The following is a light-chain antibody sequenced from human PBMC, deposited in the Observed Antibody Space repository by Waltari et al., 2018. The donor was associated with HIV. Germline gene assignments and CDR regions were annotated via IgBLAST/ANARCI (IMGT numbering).Light chain of an antibody. J-gene: IGLJ3*02. CDR1: SSNVGSKS. V-gene: IGLV1-47*01. CDR3: AAWDGSLRGGV. CDR2: RDY. Sequence: QSVLTQPPSASGTLGQRVTISCPGSSSNVGSKSVYWFQQVPGTAPKLLIYRDYQRRSGFPDRFSGSKSGTSASLAISALQSDDEADYYCAAWDGSLRGGVFGGGTKLTV.